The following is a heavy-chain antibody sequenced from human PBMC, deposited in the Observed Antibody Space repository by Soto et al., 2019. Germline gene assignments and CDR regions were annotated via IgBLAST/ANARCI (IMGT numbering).Heavy chain of an antibody. V-gene: IGHV3-9*01. Sequence: GGSLRLSCAASGFTFDDYAMHWVRQAPGKGLEWVSGISWNSGSIGYADSVKGRFTISRDNAKNSLYLQMNSLRAEDTALYYCAKDDVYYCPSPGAAVVYYYYYLDVWGKGTTVTVSS. CDR1: GFTFDDYA. CDR3: AKDDVYYCPSPGAAVVYYYYYLDV. J-gene: IGHJ6*03. D-gene: IGHD2-15*01. CDR2: ISWNSGSI.